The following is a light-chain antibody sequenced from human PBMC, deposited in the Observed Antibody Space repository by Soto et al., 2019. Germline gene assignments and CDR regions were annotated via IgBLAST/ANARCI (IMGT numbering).Light chain of an antibody. CDR1: TSDAGGFKY. J-gene: IGLJ1*01. Sequence: QSALTQPASVCWSPGQSITISCTGTTSDAGGFKYVSWYQHHPGKAPKLMIYEVSNRPSGVSNRFSGSKSGNTASLTISGLQAEDEADYYCGSYTTSSTPYVFGTGTKGTVL. V-gene: IGLV2-14*01. CDR2: EVS. CDR3: GSYTTSSTPYV.